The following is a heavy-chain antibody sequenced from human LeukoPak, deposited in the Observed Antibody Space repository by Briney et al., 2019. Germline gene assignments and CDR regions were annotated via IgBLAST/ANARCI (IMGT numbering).Heavy chain of an antibody. CDR2: ITHSGIP. V-gene: IGHV4-59*01. Sequence: ASETLSLTCTVSGGSITPYYWTWIRQPPGKGLEWIGYITHSGIPVYNPSLKSRVTISLDTSEKQFSLRLSSVTTADTAIYYCAREDYSLDSWGQGTLVTVSS. CDR3: AREDYSLDS. CDR1: GGSITPYY. J-gene: IGHJ4*02. D-gene: IGHD2-15*01.